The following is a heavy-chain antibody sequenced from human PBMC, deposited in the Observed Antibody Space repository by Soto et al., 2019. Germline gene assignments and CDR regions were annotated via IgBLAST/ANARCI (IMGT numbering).Heavy chain of an antibody. V-gene: IGHV4-34*01. J-gene: IGHJ6*02. CDR2: INHSGST. CDR1: GGSFRGYY. D-gene: IGHD5-18*01. CDR3: ARDSGYSYGYRSRHYGMDV. Sequence: PSESLSLTCAVYGGSFRGYYWSWIRQPPGKGLEWIGEINHSGSTNYNPSLKSRVTISVDTSKNQFSLKLSSVTAADTAVYYCARDSGYSYGYRSRHYGMDVWGQGTTVTVSS.